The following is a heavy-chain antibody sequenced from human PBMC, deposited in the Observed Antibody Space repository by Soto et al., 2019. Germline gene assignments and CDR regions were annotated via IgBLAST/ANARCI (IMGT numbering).Heavy chain of an antibody. V-gene: IGHV3-11*06. Sequence: PVGSLRLSCESSVFTFSDFYMTCIRHSPGKWLEWVAYISSGGNYTNYADSVKGRFTISRDNAKNALFLQMTSLRPDDTAVYYCARDDIGRRDWMWFEPWGQVTLVSVSP. CDR3: ARDDIGRRDWMWFEP. CDR2: ISSGGNYT. J-gene: IGHJ5*02. CDR1: VFTFSDFY. D-gene: IGHD1-1*01.